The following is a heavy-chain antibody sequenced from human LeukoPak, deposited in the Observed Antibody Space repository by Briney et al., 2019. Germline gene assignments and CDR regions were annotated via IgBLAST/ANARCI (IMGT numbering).Heavy chain of an antibody. Sequence: GESLRLSCAASGFTFSSYAMSWVRQAPGKGLEWVSGISISGGSTSYADSVKGRFTISRDNPRNTLYMETNSLRADDTAVYYCARDLEMATIPPGFDIWGQGTMVTVSS. CDR3: ARDLEMATIPPGFDI. V-gene: IGHV3-23*01. J-gene: IGHJ3*02. D-gene: IGHD5-24*01. CDR2: ISISGGST. CDR1: GFTFSSYA.